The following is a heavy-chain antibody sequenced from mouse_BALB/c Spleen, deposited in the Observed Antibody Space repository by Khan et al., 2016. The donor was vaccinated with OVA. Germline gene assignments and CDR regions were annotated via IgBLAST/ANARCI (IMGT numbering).Heavy chain of an antibody. J-gene: IGHJ4*01. D-gene: IGHD2-10*02. Sequence: QVQLKESGPGLVAPSQSLSITCTVSGFSLTDYGVSWIRQPPGKGLEWLAVIWGGGSTYSNSALKSRLSISKDTSKSQVFLKMNSLRTDDTAMYDCAKGVWSYYFALDYWGQGTSVTVSS. CDR3: AKGVWSYYFALDY. CDR2: IWGGGST. V-gene: IGHV2-6-5*01. CDR1: GFSLTDYG.